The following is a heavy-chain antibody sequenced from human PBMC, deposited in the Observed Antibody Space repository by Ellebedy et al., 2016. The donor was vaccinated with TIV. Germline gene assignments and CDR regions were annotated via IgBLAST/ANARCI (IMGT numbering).Heavy chain of an antibody. CDR1: GFTFSSYS. Sequence: GESLKISXAASGFTFSSYSMNWVRQAPGKGLEWVSSISSSSSYIYYADSVKGRFTISRDNAKNSLYLQMNSLRAEDTAVYYCARDLTGDFDYWGQGTLVTVSS. CDR3: ARDLTGDFDY. V-gene: IGHV3-21*01. J-gene: IGHJ4*02. CDR2: ISSSSSYI. D-gene: IGHD7-27*01.